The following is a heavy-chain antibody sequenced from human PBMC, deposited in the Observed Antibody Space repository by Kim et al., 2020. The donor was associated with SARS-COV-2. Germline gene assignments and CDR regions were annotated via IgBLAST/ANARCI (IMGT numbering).Heavy chain of an antibody. D-gene: IGHD6-19*01. CDR2: IIPIFGTA. CDR1: GGTFSSYA. J-gene: IGHJ4*02. Sequence: SVKVSCKASGGTFSSYAISWVRQAPGQGLEWMGGIIPIFGTANYAQKFQGRVTITADESTSTAYMELSSLRSEDTAVYYCARTSVAGSPGGYYFDYWGQGTLVTVSS. CDR3: ARTSVAGSPGGYYFDY. V-gene: IGHV1-69*13.